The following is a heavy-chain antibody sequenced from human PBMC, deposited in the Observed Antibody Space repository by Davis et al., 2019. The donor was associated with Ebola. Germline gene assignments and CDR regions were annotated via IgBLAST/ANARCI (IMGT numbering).Heavy chain of an antibody. V-gene: IGHV1-2*06. D-gene: IGHD6-6*01. CDR2: INPNSGGT. CDR1: GYTFTGNF. J-gene: IGHJ4*02. CDR3: AREPPIAARTYYFDY. Sequence: ASVKVSCKAPGYTFTGNFIHWVRQAPGQGLEWMGRINPNSGGTHYAQKFQGRVTMTRDTSISTAYMELSRLRSDDTAVYYCAREPPIAARTYYFDYWGQGTLVTVSS.